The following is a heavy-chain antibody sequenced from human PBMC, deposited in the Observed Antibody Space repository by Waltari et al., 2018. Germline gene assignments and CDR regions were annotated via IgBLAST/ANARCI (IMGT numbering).Heavy chain of an antibody. CDR2: IYYSGST. D-gene: IGHD5-18*01. J-gene: IGHJ4*02. CDR3: ARRNSYGFTDLFDY. V-gene: IGHV4-59*11. CDR1: GGSISSHY. Sequence: QVQLQESGPGLVKPSETLSLTCTVSGGSISSHYWSWIRQPPGKGLEWIGYIYYSGSTNYTPPLKSRVTISVDTSKNQFSLKLSSVTAADTAVYYCARRNSYGFTDLFDYWGQGTLVTVSS.